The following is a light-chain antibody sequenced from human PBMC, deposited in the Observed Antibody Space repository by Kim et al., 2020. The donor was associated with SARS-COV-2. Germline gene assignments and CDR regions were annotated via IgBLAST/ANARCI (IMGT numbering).Light chain of an antibody. CDR2: EII. J-gene: IGLJ2*01. CDR3: SSYTTSDTLV. Sequence: QSVTIACTGATADFGYYKRVSWYQQPPGSAPKLLIYEIINRPSGVPDRFSGSKSGNTASLTISGLQAEDEADYYCSSYTTSDTLVFGGGTQLTVL. CDR1: TADFGYYKR. V-gene: IGLV2-18*02.